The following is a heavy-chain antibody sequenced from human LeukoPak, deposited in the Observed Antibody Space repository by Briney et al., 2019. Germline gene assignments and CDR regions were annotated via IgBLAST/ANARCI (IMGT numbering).Heavy chain of an antibody. CDR3: ARGDVVVTADPFDY. J-gene: IGHJ4*02. V-gene: IGHV4-4*07. Sequence: SETLSLTCTVSGASISPYYWSWIRQPAGKGLEWIGRIYNSGYTNYNPSLESRVTMSLDTSKNEFSLKLSSVTAADTALYYCARGDVVVTADPFDYWGQGTLVTVSS. CDR1: GASISPYY. D-gene: IGHD2-21*02. CDR2: IYNSGYT.